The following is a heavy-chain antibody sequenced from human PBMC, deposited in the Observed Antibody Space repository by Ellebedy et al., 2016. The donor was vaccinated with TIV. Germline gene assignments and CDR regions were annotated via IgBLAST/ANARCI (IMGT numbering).Heavy chain of an antibody. CDR3: AKDSGYSSSYYSLS. Sequence: PGGSLRLSCGASGFIFKNFLMYWVRQAPGKGPEWVSRISGDGRTTNYADSVKGRFPISRDNSKNTVFLQMNSLRADDTAVYYCAKDSGYSSSYYSLSWGQGTLVTVSS. D-gene: IGHD6-13*01. V-gene: IGHV3-74*01. CDR1: GFIFKNFL. CDR2: ISGDGRTT. J-gene: IGHJ4*02.